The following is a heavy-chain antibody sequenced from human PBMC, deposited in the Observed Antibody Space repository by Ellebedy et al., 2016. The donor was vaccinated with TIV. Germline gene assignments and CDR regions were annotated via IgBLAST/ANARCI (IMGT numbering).Heavy chain of an antibody. CDR3: ARDQWLGRAYYFDS. D-gene: IGHD6-19*01. CDR2: IKQDGSEK. CDR1: GFTFSSLA. J-gene: IGHJ4*02. V-gene: IGHV3-7*01. Sequence: GESLKISCAASGFTFSSLAMSWVRQAPGKGLEWVANIKQDGSEKYYVDSVKGRFSISRDNTKNSLYLQMNSLTDEDTAVYYCARDQWLGRAYYFDSWGQGTLVTVSS.